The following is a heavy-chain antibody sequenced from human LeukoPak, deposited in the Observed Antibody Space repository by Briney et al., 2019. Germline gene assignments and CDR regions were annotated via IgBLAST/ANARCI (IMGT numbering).Heavy chain of an antibody. CDR2: INPSGGST. V-gene: IGHV1-46*01. CDR3: ASLGSGSSPIIDFDY. J-gene: IGHJ4*02. CDR1: GYTFTSYY. D-gene: IGHD3-10*01. Sequence: ASVKVSCKASGYTFTSYYMHWVRQAPGQGLEWMGIINPSGGSTNYAQKFQGRVTMTSDTSTSTVYMELSSLRSEGTAVYYCASLGSGSSPIIDFDYWGQGTLVTVSS.